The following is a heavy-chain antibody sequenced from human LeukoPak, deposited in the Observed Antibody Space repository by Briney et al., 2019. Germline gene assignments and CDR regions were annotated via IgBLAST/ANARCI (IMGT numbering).Heavy chain of an antibody. Sequence: SETLSLTCTVSGGSLSTYYWSWIRQPPGKGLEWIGYIYYTGSTGSNPSLKSRVTISIDTSKNQFSLRLSSVTAADTAVYYCARVRCSGGSCPYYYYYYYMDVWGKGTTVTVSS. CDR2: IYYTGST. CDR3: ARVRCSGGSCPYYYYYYYMDV. D-gene: IGHD2-15*01. J-gene: IGHJ6*03. CDR1: GGSLSTYY. V-gene: IGHV4-59*01.